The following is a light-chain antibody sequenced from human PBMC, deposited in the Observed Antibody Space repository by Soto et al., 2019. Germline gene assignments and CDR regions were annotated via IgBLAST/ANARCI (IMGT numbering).Light chain of an antibody. CDR3: CSSAGGFTWV. CDR2: YVT. V-gene: IGLV2-11*01. J-gene: IGLJ3*02. CDR1: SSDVV. Sequence: QSALTQPRSVSGSPGQSVTISCIGTSSDVVSWYQQHPDKAPKLIIYYVTQRPSGVPDRFSASKSGNTASLTISGLQAEDEADYYCCSSAGGFTWVFGGATKVTVL.